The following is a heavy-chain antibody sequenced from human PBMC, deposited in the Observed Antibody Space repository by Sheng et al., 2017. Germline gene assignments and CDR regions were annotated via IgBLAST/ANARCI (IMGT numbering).Heavy chain of an antibody. J-gene: IGHJ5*02. CDR3: ARVVDWDTTLTGYSWFDP. V-gene: IGHV4-59*01. Sequence: QVQLQESGPGLVKPSETLSLTCTVSGASISSYYWTWIRQPPGKGLEWIGYIYYTGSTNYNPSLKSRVTISVDTSKNQFSLKLSSVTAADTAVYYCARVVDWDTTLTGYSWFDPWGQGTLVTSPQ. D-gene: IGHD3-9*01. CDR1: GASISSYY. CDR2: IYYTGST.